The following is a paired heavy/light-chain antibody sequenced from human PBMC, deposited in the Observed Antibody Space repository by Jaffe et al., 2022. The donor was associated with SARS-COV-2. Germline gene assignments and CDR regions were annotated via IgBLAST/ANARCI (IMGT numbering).Light chain of an antibody. Sequence: DAELTQSPLSLPVTLGQSASISCRSSQSLLYFDGYVYLNWFHQRPGQSPRRLIYRVSNRDSGVPDRFSASGSGTYFTLEIARVEAEDVGVYYCMQASHWPYTFGQGTKLEIK. CDR2: RVS. CDR1: QSLLYFDGYVY. J-gene: IGKJ2*01. V-gene: IGKV2-30*01. CDR3: MQASHWPYT.
Heavy chain of an antibody. Sequence: EVQLVQSGGGLVQPGRSLRLSCAISTFTSSDYAMHWLRQAPGKGLEWVSGIDSNSGRIDYGDSVKGRFTISRDNAKNSLFLQMNSLRVEDSAFYYCTRDITPGGLDQWGQGVLVSVSS. J-gene: IGHJ4*02. V-gene: IGHV3-9*02. CDR2: IDSNSGRI. CDR3: TRDITPGGLDQ. CDR1: TFTSSDYA. D-gene: IGHD2-15*01.